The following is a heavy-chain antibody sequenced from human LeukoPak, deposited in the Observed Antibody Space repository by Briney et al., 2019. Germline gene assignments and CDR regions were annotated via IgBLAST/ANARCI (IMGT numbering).Heavy chain of an antibody. CDR1: GGSISSYH. V-gene: IGHV4-59*08. CDR3: ARLTYYYDSSGYPPAFDI. D-gene: IGHD3-22*01. J-gene: IGHJ3*02. Sequence: SETLSLTCTVSGGSISSYHWSWIRQPPGKGLEWIGYIYYSGSTNYNPSLKSRVTISVDTSKNQFSLKLSSVTAADTAVYYCARLTYYYDSSGYPPAFDIWGQGTMVTVSS. CDR2: IYYSGST.